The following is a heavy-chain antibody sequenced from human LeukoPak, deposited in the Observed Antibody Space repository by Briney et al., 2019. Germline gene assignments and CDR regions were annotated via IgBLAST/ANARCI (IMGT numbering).Heavy chain of an antibody. CDR3: TRESGSYHGNDY. V-gene: IGHV1-24*01. Sequence: GASVEVSCKVSGYTLTELSMHWVRQAPGKGLEWMGGFDPEDGETIYAQKFQGRVAMTEDTSTDTAYMELSSLRSEDTAVYYCTRESGSYHGNDYWGQGTLVTVSS. D-gene: IGHD1-26*01. CDR1: GYTLTELS. J-gene: IGHJ4*02. CDR2: FDPEDGET.